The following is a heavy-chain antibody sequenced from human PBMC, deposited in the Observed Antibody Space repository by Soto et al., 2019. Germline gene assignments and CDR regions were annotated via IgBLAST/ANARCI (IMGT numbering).Heavy chain of an antibody. CDR3: VRHLPSGYCSGRTCSAAVDI. Sequence: SETLCLTCTVSGGSISSSSYYWGWIRQPPGKGLEWIGSIYYSGSTYYNPSLKSRVTISVDTSKNQFSLKLSSVTAADTAVYYCVRHLPSGYCSGRTCSAAVDIWGQGPMVTVS. D-gene: IGHD2-15*01. CDR2: IYYSGST. J-gene: IGHJ3*02. V-gene: IGHV4-39*01. CDR1: GGSISSSSYY.